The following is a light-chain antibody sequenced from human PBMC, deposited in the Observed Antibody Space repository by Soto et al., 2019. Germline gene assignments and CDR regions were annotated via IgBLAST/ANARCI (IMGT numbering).Light chain of an antibody. J-gene: IGLJ3*02. Sequence: QSVLTQPASVSGSPGQSITIACTGTNRDVGSYNLVSWYQQRPGEAPKLIISEVRNRPSGISYRFAGSKSGNPASLTISGLQAEDEADYYCSSYTTASTLVFGGGTKLTVL. CDR3: SSYTTASTLV. CDR2: EVR. V-gene: IGLV2-14*01. CDR1: NRDVGSYNL.